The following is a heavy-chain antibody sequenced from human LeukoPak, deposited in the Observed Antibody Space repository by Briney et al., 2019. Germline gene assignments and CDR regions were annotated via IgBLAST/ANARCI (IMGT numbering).Heavy chain of an antibody. CDR2: IIPIFGRA. D-gene: IGHD3-10*01. Sequence: ASVKVSCKASGGTFSSYAISWVRQAPGQGLEWMGGIIPIFGRANYAQKFQGRVTITADESTSTAYMELSSLRSEDTAVYYCARNGGPRVRDYYYGMDVWGQGTTVTVSS. V-gene: IGHV1-69*01. J-gene: IGHJ6*02. CDR1: GGTFSSYA. CDR3: ARNGGPRVRDYYYGMDV.